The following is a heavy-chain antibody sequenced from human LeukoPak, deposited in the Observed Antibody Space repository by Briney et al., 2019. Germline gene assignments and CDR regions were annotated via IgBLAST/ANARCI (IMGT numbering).Heavy chain of an antibody. CDR3: ARKTAYDIDFDY. Sequence: GGSLRLSCAASGFTFSNYSLTWVRQAPGKGLEWVSSISSSSSDIYYADSVKGRFTISRDNAKNSLYLQMNSLRAEDTAVYYCARKTAYDIDFDYWGQGTLVTVSS. V-gene: IGHV3-21*01. CDR2: ISSSSSDI. J-gene: IGHJ4*02. D-gene: IGHD3-9*01. CDR1: GFTFSNYS.